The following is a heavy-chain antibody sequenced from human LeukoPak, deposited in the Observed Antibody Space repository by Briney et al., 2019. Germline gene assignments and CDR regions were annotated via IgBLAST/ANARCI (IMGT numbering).Heavy chain of an antibody. CDR3: ARGSSHWEFDY. Sequence: GGSLRLSCAASGFTFSSNYMSWVRQAPGKGLEWVSVIYSGGSTYYADSVKGRFTISRHNSKNTLYLQMNSLRAEDTAVYYCARGSSHWEFDYWGQGTLVTVSS. J-gene: IGHJ4*02. V-gene: IGHV3-53*04. D-gene: IGHD2-2*01. CDR1: GFTFSSNY. CDR2: IYSGGST.